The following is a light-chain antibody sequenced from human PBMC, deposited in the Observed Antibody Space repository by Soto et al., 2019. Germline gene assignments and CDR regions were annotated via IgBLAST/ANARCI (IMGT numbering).Light chain of an antibody. CDR1: QSVSSSY. CDR2: GAS. V-gene: IGKV3-20*01. J-gene: IGKJ4*01. CDR3: QQYGSSPLT. Sequence: EIVLTQSPGTLSLSPGERATLPCRASQSVSSSYLAWYKQKPGRAPRLLIYGASSRATGIPDRFSGSGSGTDFTLTISRLEPEDFAVYYCQQYGSSPLTFGGGTKVEIK.